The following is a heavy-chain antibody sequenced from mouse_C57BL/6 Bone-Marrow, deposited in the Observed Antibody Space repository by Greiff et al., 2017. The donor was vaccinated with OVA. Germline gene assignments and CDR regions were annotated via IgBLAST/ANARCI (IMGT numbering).Heavy chain of an antibody. CDR1: GYTFTSYW. CDR3: ARWDDGYPSWFAY. CDR2: IDPNSGGT. D-gene: IGHD2-3*01. J-gene: IGHJ3*01. V-gene: IGHV1-72*01. Sequence: QVQLQQPGAELVKPGASVKLSCKASGYTFTSYWMHWVKQRPGRGLEWIGRIDPNSGGTKYNEKFKSKATLTVDKPSSTAYMQLSSLTSEDSAVYDCARWDDGYPSWFAYWGQGTLVTVSA.